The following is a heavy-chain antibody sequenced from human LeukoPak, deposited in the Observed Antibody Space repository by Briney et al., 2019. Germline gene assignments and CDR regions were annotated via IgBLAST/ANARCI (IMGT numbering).Heavy chain of an antibody. V-gene: IGHV4-39*01. CDR3: ACTYCGGDCYGAFDI. D-gene: IGHD2-21*01. Sequence: PSETLSLTCTVSGGSISSSSYYWCWIRQLPGKGLEWIGSIYYSGSTYYNPSLKSRVTISVDTSKNQFSLKLSSVTAADTAVYYCACTYCGGDCYGAFDIWGQGTMVTVSS. J-gene: IGHJ3*02. CDR1: GGSISSSSYY. CDR2: IYYSGST.